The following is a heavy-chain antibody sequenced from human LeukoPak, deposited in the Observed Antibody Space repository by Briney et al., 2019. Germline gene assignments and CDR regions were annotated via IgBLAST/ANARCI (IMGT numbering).Heavy chain of an antibody. Sequence: GGSLRLSCAASGVSVSSNHMSWVRQAPGKGLEWVSTFYTGGGTNYADSVKGRFTISRDNSKNALFLQMDSLRAEDTAVYYCARHFGVAWGQGILVTVSS. J-gene: IGHJ3*01. CDR3: ARHFGVA. V-gene: IGHV3-66*04. CDR1: GVSVSSNH. CDR2: FYTGGGT. D-gene: IGHD3-3*01.